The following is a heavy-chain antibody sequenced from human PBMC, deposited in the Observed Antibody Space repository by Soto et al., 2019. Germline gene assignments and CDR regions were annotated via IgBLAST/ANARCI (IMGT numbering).Heavy chain of an antibody. CDR1: GGSISSYY. CDR2: IYYSGST. Sequence: PSETLSLTCTVSGGSISSYYWSWIRQPPGKGLEWIGYIYYSGSTNYNPSLKSRVTISVDTSKNQFSLKLSSVTAADTAVYYCARVHGDFRYYYYYGMDVWGQGTTVTVSS. V-gene: IGHV4-59*01. J-gene: IGHJ6*02. CDR3: ARVHGDFRYYYYYGMDV. D-gene: IGHD4-17*01.